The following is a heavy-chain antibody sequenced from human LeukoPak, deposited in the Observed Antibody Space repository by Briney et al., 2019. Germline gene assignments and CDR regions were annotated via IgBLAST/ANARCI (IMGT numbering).Heavy chain of an antibody. CDR3: ALYGSGSYFDY. J-gene: IGHJ4*02. D-gene: IGHD3-10*01. CDR2: IYYSGST. V-gene: IGHV4-59*01. Sequence: PSETLSLTCTVSGGSISSYYWSWIRQPPGKGLEWIGYIYYSGSTNYNPSLKSRVTISVDTSKNQFSLKLSFVTAADTAVYYCALYGSGSYFDYWGQGTLVTVSS. CDR1: GGSISSYY.